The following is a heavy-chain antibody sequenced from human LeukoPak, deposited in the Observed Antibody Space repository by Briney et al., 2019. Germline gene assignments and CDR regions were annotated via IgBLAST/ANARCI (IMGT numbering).Heavy chain of an antibody. CDR1: GFIFSDYY. CDR3: ARQGLYDSSDFWTFQH. D-gene: IGHD3/OR15-3a*01. CDR2: ISSCSGYK. V-gene: IGHV3-11*06. Sequence: PGGSLRLSCAASGFIFSDYYMSWIRQTPEKGLEWLSYISSCSGYKNYADSLKGRFTISRDNAKNSVYLQMNSLSAEDTAVYYCARQGLYDSSDFWTFQHWGQGTLVTVSS. J-gene: IGHJ1*01.